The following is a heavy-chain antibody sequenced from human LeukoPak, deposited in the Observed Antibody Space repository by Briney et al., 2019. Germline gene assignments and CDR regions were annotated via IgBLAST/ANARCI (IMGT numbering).Heavy chain of an antibody. CDR2: ISSTTSTI. J-gene: IGHJ5*02. D-gene: IGHD4-23*01. CDR3: ARDVTYYGGDWFDP. CDR1: GFTFSSYS. V-gene: IGHV3-48*04. Sequence: GRSLRLSCAASGFTFSSYSMNWVRQAPGKGLVWVSYISSTTSTIYYADSVKGRFTISRDNAKNSLYLQMNNLRAEDTAVYYCARDVTYYGGDWFDPWGQGTLVTVSS.